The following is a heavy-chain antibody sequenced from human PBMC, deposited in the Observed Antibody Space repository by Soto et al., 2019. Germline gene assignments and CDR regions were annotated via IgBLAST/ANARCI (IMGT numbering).Heavy chain of an antibody. D-gene: IGHD1-26*01. CDR3: ARDPGWGGSYGLLSPDY. J-gene: IGHJ4*02. Sequence: QVQLVQSRAEVKKPGSSVKVSCKASGGTFSSYAISWVRQAPGQGLEWKGGIIPIFGTANYAQKFQGRVTITADESTSTAYVELSSLRSEDTAVYYCARDPGWGGSYGLLSPDYWGQGTLVTVSS. CDR2: IIPIFGTA. V-gene: IGHV1-69*01. CDR1: GGTFSSYA.